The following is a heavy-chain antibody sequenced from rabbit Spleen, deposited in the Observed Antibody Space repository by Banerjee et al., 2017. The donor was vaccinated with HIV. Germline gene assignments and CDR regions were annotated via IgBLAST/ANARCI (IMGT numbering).Heavy chain of an antibody. J-gene: IGHJ6*01. CDR2: IDVVKRGTT. CDR1: GLDFSSSYW. Sequence: QEQLEESGGDLVKPGASLTLTCKASGLDFSSSYWICWVRQAPGKGLEWIACIDVVKRGTTYYASWAKGRFTISKTSSTVDLKMTSLTAADTATYFCARDGAGGSYFALWGPGTLVTVS. V-gene: IGHV1S45*01. CDR3: ARDGAGGSYFAL. D-gene: IGHD8-1*01.